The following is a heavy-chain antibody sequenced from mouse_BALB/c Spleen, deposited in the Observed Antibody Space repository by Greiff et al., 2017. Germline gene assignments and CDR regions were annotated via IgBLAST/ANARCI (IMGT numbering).Heavy chain of an antibody. D-gene: IGHD2-4*01. CDR3: ARQGDYLYYYAMDY. J-gene: IGHJ4*01. CDR1: GFSLTDYG. Sequence: VKLMESGPGLVAPSQSLSITCTVSGFSLTDYGVSWIRQPPGKGLEWLGVLWGGGSTYYNSALKSRLSISKDNSKSQVFLKMNSLQTDDTAMYYCARQGDYLYYYAMDYWGQGTSVTVSS. V-gene: IGHV2-6-5*01. CDR2: LWGGGST.